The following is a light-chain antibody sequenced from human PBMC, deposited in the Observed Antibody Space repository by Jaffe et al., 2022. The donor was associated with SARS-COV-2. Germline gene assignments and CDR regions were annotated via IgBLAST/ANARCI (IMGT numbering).Light chain of an antibody. CDR2: GAS. CDR3: QHYGNTVT. Sequence: EIVLTQSPGTLSLSPGESATLSCRASQSVRWDLAWYQQRPGQSPRLLIYGASSRATGISDRFSGRGSGTDFTLTIRRLEPEDFAMYYCQHYGNTVTFGQGTKVEIK. CDR1: QSVRWD. V-gene: IGKV3-20*01. J-gene: IGKJ1*01.